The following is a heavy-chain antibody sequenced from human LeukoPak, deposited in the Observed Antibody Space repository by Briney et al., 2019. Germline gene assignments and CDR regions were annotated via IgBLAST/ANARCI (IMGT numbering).Heavy chain of an antibody. CDR2: INPNSGGT. J-gene: IGHJ5*02. CDR1: GYTFNSYG. Sequence: ASVKVSCKASGYTFNSYGISWVRQAPGQGLEWMGWINPNSGGTNYAQKFQGRVTMTRDTSISTAYMELSRLKSDDTAVYYCARDICSVSRSTSCLTLNWFDPWGQGTLVTVSS. V-gene: IGHV1-2*02. CDR3: ARDICSVSRSTSCLTLNWFDP. D-gene: IGHD2-2*01.